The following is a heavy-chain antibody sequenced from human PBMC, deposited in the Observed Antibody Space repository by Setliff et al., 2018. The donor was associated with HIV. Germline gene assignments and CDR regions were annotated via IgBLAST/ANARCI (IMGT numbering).Heavy chain of an antibody. CDR2: IDRDGSET. CDR1: RFTFNDYW. Sequence: PSETLRLSCVASRFTFNDYWMSWVRQAPGKGLEWVANIDRDGSETNYVDSVKGRFTIFRDNAKSSMYLQMNSLRAEDTAIYYCARKFRPGHGVDVWGQGTTVTVSS. J-gene: IGHJ6*02. CDR3: ARKFRPGHGVDV. D-gene: IGHD3-10*01. V-gene: IGHV3-7*01.